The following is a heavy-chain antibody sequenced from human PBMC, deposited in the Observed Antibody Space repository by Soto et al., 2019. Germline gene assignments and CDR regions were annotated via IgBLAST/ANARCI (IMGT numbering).Heavy chain of an antibody. V-gene: IGHV2-5*02. CDR3: ARNGDQDAFDI. CDR1: GFSLSTRGVG. CDR2: IYWDDDK. J-gene: IGHJ3*02. D-gene: IGHD4-17*01. Sequence: QITLKESGPTLVKPTQTLTLTCTFSGFSLSTRGVGVGWIRQPPGKALEWLALIYWDDDKRYSPSLKSRITITKDTSKNQVVLTMTNMDPVDTATYYCARNGDQDAFDIWGQGTMVTVSS.